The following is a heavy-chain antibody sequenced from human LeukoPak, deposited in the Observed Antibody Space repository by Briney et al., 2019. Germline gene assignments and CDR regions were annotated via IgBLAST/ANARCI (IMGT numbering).Heavy chain of an antibody. CDR2: MSSGSSYI. V-gene: IGHV3-21*01. Sequence: GESLRLSCTASGFTFSTYAMTWVRQAPGKGLEWISSMSSGSSYIYYADSVRGRFTISRDNAKNSLYLEMNNLRAEDTAVYYCARDRPTGASRVFVVEWGQGTLVTVSS. D-gene: IGHD3-3*01. CDR3: ARDRPTGASRVFVVE. CDR1: GFTFSTYA. J-gene: IGHJ4*02.